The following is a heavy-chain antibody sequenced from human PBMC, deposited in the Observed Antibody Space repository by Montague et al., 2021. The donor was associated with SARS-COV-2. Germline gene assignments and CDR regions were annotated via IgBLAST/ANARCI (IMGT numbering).Heavy chain of an antibody. V-gene: IGHV4-34*01. CDR3: ARGQVTAFAVLIVFPAAGALDS. CDR2: FTHSGGI. Sequence: SETLSLTCSILGSSYSGYYWKSIRLNPSQRLESYAEFTHSGGIKYNPSLQNRVSMSVDKSKNQFSLKLTSVTVADAATYYCARGQVTAFAVLIVFPAAGALDSWGRGTTVTASS. CDR1: GSSYSGYY. J-gene: IGHJ3*01. D-gene: IGHD3-3*01.